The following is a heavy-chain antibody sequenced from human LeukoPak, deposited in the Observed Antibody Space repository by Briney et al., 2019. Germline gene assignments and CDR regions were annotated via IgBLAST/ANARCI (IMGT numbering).Heavy chain of an antibody. CDR3: ARFRGNDYGAFDY. J-gene: IGHJ4*02. CDR2: IYHSGST. Sequence: PSETLSLTCAVSGGSISSGGYSWRWIRRPPGKGLEWIGYIYHSGSTYYNPSLKSRVTISVDRSKNQFSLKLSSVTAADTAVYYCARFRGNDYGAFDYWGQGTLVTVSS. D-gene: IGHD4-17*01. V-gene: IGHV4-30-2*01. CDR1: GGSISSGGYS.